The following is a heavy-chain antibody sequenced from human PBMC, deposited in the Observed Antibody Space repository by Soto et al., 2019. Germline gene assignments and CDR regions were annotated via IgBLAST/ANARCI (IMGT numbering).Heavy chain of an antibody. J-gene: IGHJ6*02. CDR2: ILNDGSNR. CDR3: ARDDEYSGNGMDV. V-gene: IGHV3-33*01. D-gene: IGHD3-10*01. Sequence: QVQLVESGGGVVQPGRSLRLSCAASGFTFSNYGMHWVRQAPGKGLEWVAVILNDGSNRYHADSVKDRFTISRDNSKNMLYLKLNRLRAEDTAVYYCARDDEYSGNGMDVWGQGTTVTVS. CDR1: GFTFSNYG.